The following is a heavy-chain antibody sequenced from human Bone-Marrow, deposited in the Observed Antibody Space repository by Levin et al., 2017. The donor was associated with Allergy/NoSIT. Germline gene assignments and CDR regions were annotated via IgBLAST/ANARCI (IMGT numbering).Heavy chain of an antibody. CDR2: ISSSGSTK. CDR1: GFSFSDYE. CDR3: ARDKRSGGVTPDWYFDL. J-gene: IGHJ2*01. Sequence: GESLKISCAASGFSFSDYEMNWVRQAPGKGLEWISYISSSGSTKYYADSVKGRFTISTKNSLYLQINSLRADDTAIYYCARDKRSGGVTPDWYFDLWGRGTLVIVSS. D-gene: IGHD2-15*01. V-gene: IGHV3-48*03.